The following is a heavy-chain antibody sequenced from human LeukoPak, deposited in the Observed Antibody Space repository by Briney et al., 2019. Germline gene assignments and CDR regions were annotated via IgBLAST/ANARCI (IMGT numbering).Heavy chain of an antibody. J-gene: IGHJ4*02. D-gene: IGHD3-10*01. CDR1: GFPFSRYW. Sequence: PGRSLRLSCAASGFPFSRYWMTWVSQAPGKGREWVANIKYDGSEKFYVGSVRGRFTISRDNTNNSLHLQMNSLRAEDTAIYYCARDPTYDSGSPLGYGGQGTLVAVSS. CDR2: IKYDGSEK. CDR3: ARDPTYDSGSPLGY. V-gene: IGHV3-7*01.